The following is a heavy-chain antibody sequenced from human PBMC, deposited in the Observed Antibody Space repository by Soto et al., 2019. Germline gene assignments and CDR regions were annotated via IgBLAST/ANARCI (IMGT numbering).Heavy chain of an antibody. CDR3: AKDWWSNYFDY. D-gene: IGHD2-15*01. CDR2: ISYDGSNK. V-gene: IGHV3-30*18. CDR1: GFTFSSYG. Sequence: GGSLRLSCAASGFTFSSYGMHWVRQAPGKGLEWVAVISYDGSNKYYADSVKGRFTISRDNSKNTLYLQMNSLRAEDTAVYYCAKDWWSNYFDYWGQGTLVTVSS. J-gene: IGHJ4*02.